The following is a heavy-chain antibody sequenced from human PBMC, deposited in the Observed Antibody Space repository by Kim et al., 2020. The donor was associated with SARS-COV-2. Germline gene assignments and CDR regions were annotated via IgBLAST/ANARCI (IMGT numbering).Heavy chain of an antibody. CDR1: GFTFSSYA. CDR2: ISGSGGST. D-gene: IGHD3-9*01. CDR3: AKDRDDILTGNPRGY. Sequence: GGSLRLSCAASGFTFSSYAMSWVRQAPGKGLEWVSAISGSGGSTYYADSVKGRFTISRDNSKNTLYLQMNSLRAEDTAVYYCAKDRDDILTGNPRGYWGQGTLVTVSS. V-gene: IGHV3-23*01. J-gene: IGHJ4*02.